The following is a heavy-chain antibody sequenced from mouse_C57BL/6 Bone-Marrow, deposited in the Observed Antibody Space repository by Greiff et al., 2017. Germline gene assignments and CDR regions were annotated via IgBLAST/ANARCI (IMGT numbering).Heavy chain of an antibody. Sequence: EVKLMESGEGLVKPGGSLKLSCAASGFTFSSYAMSWVRQTPEKRLEWVAYISSGGDYIYYADTVKGRFTISRDNARNTLYLQMSRLKSEDTAMYYCTRDGYYGSSYYFDYWGQGTTLTVSS. CDR1: GFTFSSYA. CDR2: ISSGGDYI. J-gene: IGHJ2*01. V-gene: IGHV5-9-1*02. CDR3: TRDGYYGSSYYFDY. D-gene: IGHD1-1*01.